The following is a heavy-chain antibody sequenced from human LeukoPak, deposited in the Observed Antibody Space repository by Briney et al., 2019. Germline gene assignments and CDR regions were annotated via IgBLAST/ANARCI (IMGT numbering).Heavy chain of an antibody. V-gene: IGHV4-34*01. D-gene: IGHD3-10*01. CDR3: ARGRSARYYYGSGSLPGAEYFQH. CDR1: GGSFSGYY. J-gene: IGHJ1*01. CDR2: INHSGST. Sequence: SETLSLTCAVYGGSFSGYYWSWIRQPPGKGLEWIGEINHSGSTNYNPSLKSRVTISVDTSKNQFSLKLSSVTAADTAVYYCARGRSARYYYGSGSLPGAEYFQHWGQGTLVTVSS.